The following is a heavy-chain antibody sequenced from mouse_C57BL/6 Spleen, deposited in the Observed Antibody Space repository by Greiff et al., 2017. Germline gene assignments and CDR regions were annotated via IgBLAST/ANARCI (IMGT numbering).Heavy chain of an antibody. CDR2: IDPSDSYT. V-gene: IGHV1-69*01. CDR1: GYTFTSYW. D-gene: IGHD1-1*01. Sequence: VQLQQPGAELVMPGASVKLSCKASGYTFTSYWMHWVKQRPGQGLEWIGEIDPSDSYTNYNQQFKGKSTLTVDKSSSTAYMQLSSLISEDSAVYYCARMYYYGSSPFDVWGTGTTGTVSS. CDR3: ARMYYYGSSPFDV. J-gene: IGHJ1*03.